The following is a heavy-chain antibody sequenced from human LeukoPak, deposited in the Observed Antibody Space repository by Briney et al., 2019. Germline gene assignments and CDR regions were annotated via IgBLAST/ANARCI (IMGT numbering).Heavy chain of an antibody. CDR1: GGTFSSYA. V-gene: IGHV1-69*01. CDR3: ARDGVGATSVY. CDR2: IIPIFCTA. J-gene: IGHJ4*02. Sequence: ASVNVSCKASGGTFSSYAISWVRQAPGQGREWMGWIIPIFCTATSAQQFQGRAPITAAESTSTAYMELSSLRSEATAVYSCARDGVGATSVYWGQGTLVTVSS. D-gene: IGHD1-26*01.